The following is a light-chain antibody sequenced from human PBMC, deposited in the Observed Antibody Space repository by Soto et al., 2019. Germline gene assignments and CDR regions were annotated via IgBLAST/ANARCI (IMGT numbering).Light chain of an antibody. J-gene: IGKJ4*02. CDR2: DSS. V-gene: IGKV3-11*01. CDR1: QGVXAH. CDR3: QQYDAWPRT. Sequence: DIVLTQCPATRSLSPGERASLSCRASQGVXAHFGWNERKPGQAPRSLXDDSSNMATGSPARLSGSGSGTAFTLTINSLQSEDFAVYYCQQYDAWPRTFGGGTKVDIK.